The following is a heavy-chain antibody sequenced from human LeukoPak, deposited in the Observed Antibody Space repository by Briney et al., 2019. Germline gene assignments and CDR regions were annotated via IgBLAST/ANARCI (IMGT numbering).Heavy chain of an antibody. CDR1: SYTFTRYG. CDR2: ISGYNGNT. V-gene: IGHV1-18*01. D-gene: IGHD6-19*01. J-gene: IGHJ4*02. CDR3: ARRGSGWYYFDY. Sequence: AASVKVSCKASSYTFTRYGISWVRQAPGQELEWMGWISGYNGNTKYAQKFQGGVSMTADTSTSTAYMELRSLRSDDTAVYYCARRGSGWYYFDYWGQGTLVTVSS.